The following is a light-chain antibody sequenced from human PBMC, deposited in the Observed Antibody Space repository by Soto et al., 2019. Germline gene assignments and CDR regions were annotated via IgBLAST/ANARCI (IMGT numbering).Light chain of an antibody. J-gene: IGLJ2*01. CDR1: SSDVGSYNL. CDR3: SSYTSSSTSDVV. CDR2: EGS. V-gene: IGLV2-14*02. Sequence: QSALTQPASVSGSPGQSITISCTGTSSDVGSYNLVSWYQQHPGKAPKLMIYEGSKRPSGVSNRFSGSKSGNTASLTISGLQAEDEADYYCSSYTSSSTSDVVFGGGTKLTVL.